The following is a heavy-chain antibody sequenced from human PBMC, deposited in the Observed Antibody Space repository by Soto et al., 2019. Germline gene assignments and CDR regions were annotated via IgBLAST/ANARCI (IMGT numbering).Heavy chain of an antibody. Sequence: GGSLRLSCAASGFTFSSYSMNWVRQAPGKGLEWVSSISSSSSYIYYADSVKGRFTISRDNAKNSLYLQMNSLRAEDTAVYYCARDPGGLLYYYYGMDVWGQGTTVTVSS. D-gene: IGHD3-10*01. J-gene: IGHJ6*02. CDR1: GFTFSSYS. CDR2: ISSSSSYI. V-gene: IGHV3-21*01. CDR3: ARDPGGLLYYYYGMDV.